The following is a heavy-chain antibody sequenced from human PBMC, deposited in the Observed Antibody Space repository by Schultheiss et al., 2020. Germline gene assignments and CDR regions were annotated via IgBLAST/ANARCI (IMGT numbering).Heavy chain of an antibody. CDR1: GYTFTSYG. CDR3: ARPASGYDKGPYYYYGMDV. CDR2: ISAYNGNT. D-gene: IGHD5-12*01. Sequence: ASVKVSCKASGYTFTSYGISWVRQAPGQGLEWMGWISAYNGNTNYAQKLQGRVTMTTDTSTSTAYMELRSLRSDDTAVYYCARPASGYDKGPYYYYGMDVWGQGTTVTVSS. J-gene: IGHJ6*02. V-gene: IGHV1-18*01.